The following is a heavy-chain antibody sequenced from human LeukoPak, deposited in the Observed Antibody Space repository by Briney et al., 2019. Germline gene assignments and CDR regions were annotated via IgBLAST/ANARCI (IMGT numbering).Heavy chain of an antibody. D-gene: IGHD3-22*01. CDR2: TNPNSGGT. Sequence: GASVKVSCKASGYTFTGYYMHWVRQAPGQGLEWMGRTNPNSGGTNYARKFQGRVTMTRDTSISTAYMELSRLRSDDTAVYYCARDPITMIVVVSTTLGYWGQGTLVTVSS. CDR3: ARDPITMIVVVSTTLGY. V-gene: IGHV1-2*06. CDR1: GYTFTGYY. J-gene: IGHJ4*02.